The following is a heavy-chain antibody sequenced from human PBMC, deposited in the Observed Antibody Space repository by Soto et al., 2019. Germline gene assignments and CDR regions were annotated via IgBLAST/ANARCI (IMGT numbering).Heavy chain of an antibody. CDR1: GFNFTDYV. Sequence: GGSLRLSCVASGFNFTDYVIHWVRQAPGRGLEWVAFMSFDGANEFYADFAKGRFTLSRDNSKHTLFLQMKGLRLDDSAVYFCAGGGFYHGYVYGMDVWGQGTTVTVSS. CDR3: AGGGFYHGYVYGMDV. J-gene: IGHJ6*02. D-gene: IGHD2-2*03. CDR2: MSFDGANE. V-gene: IGHV3-30-3*01.